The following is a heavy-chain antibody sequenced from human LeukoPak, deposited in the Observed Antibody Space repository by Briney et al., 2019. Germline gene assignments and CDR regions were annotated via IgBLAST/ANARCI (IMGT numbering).Heavy chain of an antibody. D-gene: IGHD2-2*01. J-gene: IGHJ4*02. CDR2: ISSSSSYI. CDR1: GFTFSSYS. V-gene: IGHV3-21*04. CDR3: AKDTRAHMGSGGFDY. Sequence: GGSLRLSCAASGFTFSSYSMNWVRQAPGKGLEWVSSISSSSSYIYYADSVKGRFTISRDNAKNSLYLQMNSLRAEDTALYYCAKDTRAHMGSGGFDYWGQGTLVTVSS.